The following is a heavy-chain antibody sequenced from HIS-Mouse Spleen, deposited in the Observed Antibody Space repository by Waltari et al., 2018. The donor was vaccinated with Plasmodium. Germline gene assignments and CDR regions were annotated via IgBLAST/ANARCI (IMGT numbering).Heavy chain of an antibody. D-gene: IGHD6-13*01. V-gene: IGHV3-30*18. J-gene: IGHJ4*02. CDR3: AKDRRSSSWYVDY. Sequence: QVQLVESGGGVVQPGRSLRLSCAASGFTFSSYGMHWVRQARGKGLEWVAVISYDGSNKYYADSVKGRFTISRDNSKNTLYLQMNSLRAEDTAVYYCAKDRRSSSWYVDYWGQGTLVTVSS. CDR2: ISYDGSNK. CDR1: GFTFSSYG.